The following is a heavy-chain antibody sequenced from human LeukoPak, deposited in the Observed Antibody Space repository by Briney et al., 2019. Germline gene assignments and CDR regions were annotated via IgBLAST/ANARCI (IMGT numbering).Heavy chain of an antibody. V-gene: IGHV4-59*01. CDR3: ARDSPATGCIDY. D-gene: IGHD2-2*01. Sequence: PSESLSLTCTVSGGSISSYYWSWIRQPPGKGLEWIGYIYYSGSTNYNPSLKSRVTISVDTSKNQFSLKLSSVTAADTAVYYCARDSPATGCIDYWGQGTLVTVSS. CDR2: IYYSGST. CDR1: GGSISSYY. J-gene: IGHJ4*02.